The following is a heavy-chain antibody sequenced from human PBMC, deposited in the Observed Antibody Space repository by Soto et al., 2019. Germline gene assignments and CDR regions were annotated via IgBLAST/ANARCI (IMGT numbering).Heavy chain of an antibody. Sequence: GESLKISCKASGYSFTNYWIGWVRQMPGKGLEWMGIIYPGDSDTRYSPSFQGQVTISVDKSLSTAYLQWSSLKSSDTATYYCAGHLYDYLDYWGQGTLVTVSS. J-gene: IGHJ4*02. V-gene: IGHV5-51*01. CDR3: AGHLYDYLDY. CDR1: GYSFTNYW. D-gene: IGHD3-16*01. CDR2: IYPGDSDT.